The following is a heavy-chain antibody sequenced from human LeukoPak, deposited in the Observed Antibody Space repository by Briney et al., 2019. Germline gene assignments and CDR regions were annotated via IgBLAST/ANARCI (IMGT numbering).Heavy chain of an antibody. CDR3: ARYYFGSGSYFDY. CDR2: IYYSGST. Sequence: PSQTLSLTCTVSGGSISSGSCYWSWIRQHPGKGLECIVYIYYSGSTYYNPSLKSRVTISVDTSKKQFSLKLSSVTAADTAVYYCARYYFGSGSYFDYWGQRTLVTVSS. V-gene: IGHV4-31*03. CDR1: GGSISSGSCY. J-gene: IGHJ4*03. D-gene: IGHD3-10*01.